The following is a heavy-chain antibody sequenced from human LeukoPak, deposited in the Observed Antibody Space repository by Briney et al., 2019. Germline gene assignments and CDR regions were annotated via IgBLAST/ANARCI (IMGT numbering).Heavy chain of an antibody. V-gene: IGHV3-66*01. D-gene: IGHD4-17*01. CDR1: GFTVISNY. CDR3: ARDHTVTHLRYYGMDV. J-gene: IGHJ6*02. CDR2: IYSGGST. Sequence: GGSLRLSCAASGFTVISNYMSWVRQAPGKGLEWVSVIYSGGSTYYADSVKGRFTISRDNSKTTLYLQMNSLRAEDTAVYYCARDHTVTHLRYYGMDVWGQGNTVTVSS.